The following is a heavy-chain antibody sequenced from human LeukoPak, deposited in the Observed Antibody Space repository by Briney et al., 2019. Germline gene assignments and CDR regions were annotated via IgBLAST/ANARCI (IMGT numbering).Heavy chain of an antibody. CDR1: GGSFSGYY. CDR2: INHSGST. D-gene: IGHD4-17*01. J-gene: IGHJ4*02. Sequence: SETLSLTCAVYGGSFSGYYWSWIRQPPGKGLEWIGEINHSGSTNYNPSLKSRVTISVDTSKNQFSLKLSSVTAADAAVYYCARGSVTTGVAGDYWGQGTLVTVSS. V-gene: IGHV4-34*01. CDR3: ARGSVTTGVAGDY.